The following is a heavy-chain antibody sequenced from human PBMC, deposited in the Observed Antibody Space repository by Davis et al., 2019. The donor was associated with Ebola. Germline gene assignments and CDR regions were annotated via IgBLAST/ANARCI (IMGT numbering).Heavy chain of an antibody. J-gene: IGHJ6*04. CDR3: ARGWLRAGMDV. V-gene: IGHV6-1*01. CDR1: GDSVSSGG. D-gene: IGHD5-18*01. CDR2: TYYSSKWYT. Sequence: HSQTLSLTCAISGDSVSSGGWNWIRQSPSRGLEWLGRTYYSSKWYTDYAVSVKSRITINPDTSKNQFSLQLNSVTPEDTALYYCARGWLRAGMDVWGEGTTVTVSS.